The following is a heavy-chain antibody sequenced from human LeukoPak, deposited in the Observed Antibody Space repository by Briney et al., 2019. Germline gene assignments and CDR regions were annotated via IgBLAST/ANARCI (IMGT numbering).Heavy chain of an antibody. CDR3: ASPGETPFDH. D-gene: IGHD2-21*01. Sequence: GGSLRLSCAASGFTFSNAWMSWVRQAPGKGLEWVSIIFGGGSTNYADSVKGRFTISRDNSKNTVDLQMNSLRAEDTAVYYCASPGETPFDHWGQGTLVTVSS. V-gene: IGHV3-66*01. CDR2: IFGGGST. CDR1: GFTFSNAW. J-gene: IGHJ4*02.